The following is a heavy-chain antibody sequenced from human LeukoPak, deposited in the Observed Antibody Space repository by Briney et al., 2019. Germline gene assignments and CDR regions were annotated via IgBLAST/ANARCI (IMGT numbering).Heavy chain of an antibody. CDR3: AKVSRYFDWLLSYAFDI. V-gene: IGHV3-23*01. J-gene: IGHJ3*02. CDR1: GFTFSSYG. D-gene: IGHD3-9*01. Sequence: GGSLRLSCAASGFTFSSYGMSWVRQAPGKGLEWVSAISGSGGSTYYADSVKGRFTISRDNSKNTLYLQMNSLRAEDTAVYYCAKVSRYFDWLLSYAFDIWGQGTMVTVSS. CDR2: ISGSGGST.